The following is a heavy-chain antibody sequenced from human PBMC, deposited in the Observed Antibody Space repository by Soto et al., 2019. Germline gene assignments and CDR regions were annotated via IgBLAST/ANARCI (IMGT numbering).Heavy chain of an antibody. J-gene: IGHJ6*02. CDR1: GGNFSSYA. CDR3: VRDGPSTSRRHYYYDGMDV. Sequence: QVQLVQSGAEVKKPGSSVKVSCKDSGGNFSSYAISWVRQAPGQGREWMGWILPIFGTANYAQKFQVRITITADESTSTAYMEMASMKSEDTAVYYCVRDGPSTSRRHYYYDGMDVWGQGTMVTVSS. D-gene: IGHD2-2*01. V-gene: IGHV1-69*01. CDR2: ILPIFGTA.